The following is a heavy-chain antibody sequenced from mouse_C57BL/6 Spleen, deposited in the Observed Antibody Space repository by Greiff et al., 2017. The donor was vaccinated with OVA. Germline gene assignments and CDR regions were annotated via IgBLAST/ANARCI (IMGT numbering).Heavy chain of an antibody. CDR3: ARLGYDYGYWYFDV. J-gene: IGHJ1*03. CDR2: IDPSDSYT. D-gene: IGHD2-4*01. V-gene: IGHV1-69*01. Sequence: QVQLKESGAELVMPGASVKLSCKASGYTFTSYWMHWVKQRPGQGLEWIGEIDPSDSYTNYNQKFKGKSTLTVDKSSSTAYMQLSSLTSEDSAVYYCARLGYDYGYWYFDVWGTGPTVTVSS. CDR1: GYTFTSYW.